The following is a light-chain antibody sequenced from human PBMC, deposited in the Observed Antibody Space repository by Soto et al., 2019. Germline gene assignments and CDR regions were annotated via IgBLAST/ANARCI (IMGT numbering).Light chain of an antibody. Sequence: QSALTQPPSVSGSPGQLVTISCTGTSSDIGGYNYVSWYQQLPGKAPKLMIYDVSKRPSGVPDRFSGSNSGNTASLTISGLQAEDEADYYCCSYAGTTHVFGTGTKLTVL. J-gene: IGLJ1*01. CDR1: SSDIGGYNY. V-gene: IGLV2-11*01. CDR3: CSYAGTTHV. CDR2: DVS.